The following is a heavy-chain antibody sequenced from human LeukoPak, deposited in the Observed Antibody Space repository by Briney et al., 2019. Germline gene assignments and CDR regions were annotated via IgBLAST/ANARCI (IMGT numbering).Heavy chain of an antibody. D-gene: IGHD1-26*01. J-gene: IGHJ4*02. CDR1: GYTFTSYD. Sequence: ASVKVSCKASGYTFTSYDINWVRQATGQGLEWMGWMNPNSGNTGYAQKFQGRVTMTRDTSTSTVYMELSSLRSEDTAVYYCARGRSGSYPSGYFDYWGQGTLVTVSS. CDR3: ARGRSGSYPSGYFDY. CDR2: MNPNSGNT. V-gene: IGHV1-8*01.